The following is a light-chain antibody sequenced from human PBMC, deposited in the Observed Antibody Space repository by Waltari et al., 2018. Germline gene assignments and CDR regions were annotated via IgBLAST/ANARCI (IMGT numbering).Light chain of an antibody. J-gene: IGKJ1*01. V-gene: IGKV1-39*01. CDR1: QSISSY. CDR3: QQSYSTLWT. Sequence: QMNQSPHSQSASVEDRGTITCPASQSISSYLNWYLQKPGKAPKLLIYAASSLQSGVPSRFSGSGSGTDFTLTISSLQPEDFATYYCQQSYSTLWTFGQGTKVEIK. CDR2: AAS.